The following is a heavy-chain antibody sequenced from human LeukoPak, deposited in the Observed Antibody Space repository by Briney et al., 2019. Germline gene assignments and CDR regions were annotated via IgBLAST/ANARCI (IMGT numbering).Heavy chain of an antibody. V-gene: IGHV7-4-1*02. Sequence: ASVKVSCKASGYTFSSYAMNWVRQAPGQGLEWVGWINTDTGNPSYAQGFTGRFVFSLDTSVSTAYLQISSLKAEDTAVYYCARGRGPVTGTTSWYYFDYWGQGTLVTVPS. CDR3: ARGRGPVTGTTSWYYFDY. CDR2: INTDTGNP. D-gene: IGHD1-7*01. CDR1: GYTFSSYA. J-gene: IGHJ4*02.